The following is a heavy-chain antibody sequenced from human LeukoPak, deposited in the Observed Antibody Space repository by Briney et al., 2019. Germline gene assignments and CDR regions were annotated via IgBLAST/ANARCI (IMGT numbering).Heavy chain of an antibody. CDR3: AKAVTATSGRFSLDY. D-gene: IGHD2-21*02. J-gene: IGHJ4*02. V-gene: IGHV4-59*12. Sequence: PSETLSLTCTVSGGSISSYYWSWIRQPPGKGLEWIWEISHSGSTNYHPSLKSRVIISIDKSKNHFTLKLSSVTAADTAVYYCAKAVTATSGRFSLDYWGQGTLVTVSS. CDR2: ISHSGST. CDR1: GGSISSYY.